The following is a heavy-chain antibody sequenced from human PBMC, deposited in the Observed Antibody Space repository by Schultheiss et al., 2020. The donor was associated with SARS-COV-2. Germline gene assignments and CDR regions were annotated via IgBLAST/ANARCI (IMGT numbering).Heavy chain of an antibody. CDR1: GGSISSGGYY. CDR3: ARHDLSKGDWFDP. D-gene: IGHD3-3*01. CDR2: IYYSGST. J-gene: IGHJ5*02. Sequence: SETLSLTCTVSGGSISSGGYYWSWIRQHPGKGLEWIGYIYYSGSTYYNPSLKSRVTISVDTSKNQFSLKLSSVTAADTAVYYCARHDLSKGDWFDPWGQGTLVTVSS. V-gene: IGHV4-31*03.